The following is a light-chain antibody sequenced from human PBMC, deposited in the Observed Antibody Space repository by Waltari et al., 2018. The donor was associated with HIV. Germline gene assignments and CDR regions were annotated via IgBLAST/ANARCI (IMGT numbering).Light chain of an antibody. CDR2: EGT. CDR1: SSDLGSHNL. CDR3: WSYAGSTPYVL. Sequence: QSALNQPASVSGSPGQSITTSCTGTSSDLGSHNLVSWYQQHPGKAPYLIIYEGTKRPSGISNRFSGSKSGNTASLTISGLQADDEADYFCWSYAGSTPYVLLGGGTKLTVL. V-gene: IGLV2-23*01. J-gene: IGLJ2*01.